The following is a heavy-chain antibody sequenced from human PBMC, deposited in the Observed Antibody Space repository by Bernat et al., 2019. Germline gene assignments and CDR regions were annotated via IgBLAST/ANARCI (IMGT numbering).Heavy chain of an antibody. CDR3: ARDEGTIVAVLNSYFDY. V-gene: IGHV3-30*10. CDR1: GFSFSSKV. CDR2: ISYDGSK. Sequence: QVQLVESGGGVVQPGRSLRLSCAASGFSFSSKVMHWVRQAPGKGLEWVALISYDGSKYYTDSVKGRFTISRDNSKNTLYLQMGSLRAEDTAVYFCARDEGTIVAVLNSYFDYWGQGTLVTVSS. D-gene: IGHD1-1*01. J-gene: IGHJ4*02.